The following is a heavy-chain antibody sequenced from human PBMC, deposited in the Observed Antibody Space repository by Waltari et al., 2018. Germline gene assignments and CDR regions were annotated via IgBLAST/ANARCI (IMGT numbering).Heavy chain of an antibody. D-gene: IGHD6-19*01. V-gene: IGHV4-39*07. Sequence: QLPLQESGPGLVKPSETLFLTCPVPGGSISSSSYYWGWSRQPPGRGLEWIGSIYYSGSTYYNPSLKSRVTISVDTSKNQFSLKLSSVTAADTAVYYCASNAVAGTLQHWGQGTLVTVSS. CDR1: GGSISSSSYY. CDR2: IYYSGST. J-gene: IGHJ1*01. CDR3: ASNAVAGTLQH.